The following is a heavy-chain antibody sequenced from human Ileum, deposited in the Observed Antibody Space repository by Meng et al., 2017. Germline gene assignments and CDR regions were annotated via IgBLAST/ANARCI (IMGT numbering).Heavy chain of an antibody. CDR1: GFTFSSYA. V-gene: IGHV3-23*01. CDR2: INARGDNT. Sequence: GGSLRLSCAASGFTFSSYAMTWVRRATGRGLEWVSAINARGDNTYYGDSVKGRFTISRDNSKNTLYLQMNSLRAEDTAIYYCAKAMVYDILKDFAYWGQGNL. J-gene: IGHJ4*02. D-gene: IGHD3-9*01. CDR3: AKAMVYDILKDFAY.